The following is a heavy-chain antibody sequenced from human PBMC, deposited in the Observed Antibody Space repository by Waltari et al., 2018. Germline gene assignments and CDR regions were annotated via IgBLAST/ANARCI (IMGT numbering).Heavy chain of an antibody. Sequence: EVQLVESGGGLIQPGGSLRLSCAASGFTVSSNYMSWVRQAPGKGLEWVSVIYSGGSTYYADSVKGRFTISRDNSKNTRYLQMNSLRAEDTAVYYCARDLGGSMVQGGLDYWGQGTLVTVSS. CDR1: GFTVSSNY. V-gene: IGHV3-53*01. CDR2: IYSGGST. CDR3: ARDLGGSMVQGGLDY. J-gene: IGHJ4*02. D-gene: IGHD3-10*01.